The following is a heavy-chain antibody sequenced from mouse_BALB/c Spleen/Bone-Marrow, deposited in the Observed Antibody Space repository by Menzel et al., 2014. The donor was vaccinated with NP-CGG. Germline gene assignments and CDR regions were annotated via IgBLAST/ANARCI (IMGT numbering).Heavy chain of an antibody. CDR2: INPESSTI. J-gene: IGHJ1*01. V-gene: IGHV4-1*02. CDR3: ARLNYYGNLFV. CDR1: GFDFSRYW. Sequence: EVNVVESGGGLVQPGGSLKLSCAASGFDFSRYWMSWVRQAPGKGLEWIGEINPESSTINYTPSLKDKFIISRDNAKNPLYLQMSKVRSEDTALYYCARLNYYGNLFVWGAGTTVTVSS. D-gene: IGHD1-1*01.